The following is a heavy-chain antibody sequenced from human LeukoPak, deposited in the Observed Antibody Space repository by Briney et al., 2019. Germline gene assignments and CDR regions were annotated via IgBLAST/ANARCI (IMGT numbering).Heavy chain of an antibody. CDR3: AISSWHQIQTSDY. CDR1: GGSFSGYY. CDR2: INHSGST. D-gene: IGHD6-13*01. V-gene: IGHV4-34*01. Sequence: PSETLSLTCAVYGGSFSGYYWSWIRQPPGKGLEWIGEINHSGSTYYNPSLKSRVTISVDTSKNRFSLKLSSVTAADTAVYYCAISSWHQIQTSDYWGQGTLVTVS. J-gene: IGHJ4*02.